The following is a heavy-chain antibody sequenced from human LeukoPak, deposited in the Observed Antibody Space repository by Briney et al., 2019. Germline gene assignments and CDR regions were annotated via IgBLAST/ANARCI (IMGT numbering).Heavy chain of an antibody. CDR1: GFTFSSYS. CDR3: ARLTSGVTTFVY. CDR2: IKQDESEK. Sequence: GGSLRLSCAASGFTFSSYSMTWVRQAPGKGLEWVASIKQDESEKYYVDSVKGRFTVSRDNAENSLYLQMNSLRAEDTAVYYCARLTSGVTTFVYWGQGTLVTVSS. V-gene: IGHV3-7*01. D-gene: IGHD1-1*01. J-gene: IGHJ4*02.